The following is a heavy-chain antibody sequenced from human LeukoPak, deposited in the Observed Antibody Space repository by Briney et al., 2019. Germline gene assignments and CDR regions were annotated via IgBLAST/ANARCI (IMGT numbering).Heavy chain of an antibody. CDR3: ARGPYSYDSSGAFDI. CDR1: GYSISSGYY. Sequence: SETLSLTCTVSGYSISSGYYWGWIRQPPGKGLEWIGSIYHSGSTNYNPSLKSRVTISVDTSKNQFSLKLSSVTAADTAVYFCARGPYSYDSSGAFDIWGQGTMVTVSS. J-gene: IGHJ3*02. D-gene: IGHD3-22*01. V-gene: IGHV4-38-2*02. CDR2: IYHSGST.